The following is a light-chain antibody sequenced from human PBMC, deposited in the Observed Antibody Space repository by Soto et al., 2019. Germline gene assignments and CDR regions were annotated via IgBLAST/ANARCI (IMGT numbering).Light chain of an antibody. CDR2: GAS. V-gene: IGKV3-20*01. CDR1: QSVSSDS. CDR3: QQYGSSQTT. Sequence: EIVLTQSPGTLSLSPGERATLSCRASQSVSSDSLAWYQQKPGQAPRLLIYGASSRATGIPDRFSGSGSGTDFTLSISRLEPEDFAVYYCQQYGSSQTTFGQGTKVEI. J-gene: IGKJ1*01.